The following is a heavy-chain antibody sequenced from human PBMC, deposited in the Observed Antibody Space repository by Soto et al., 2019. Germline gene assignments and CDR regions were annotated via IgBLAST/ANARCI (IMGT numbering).Heavy chain of an antibody. CDR3: ATMGLYCSGGSCYSDN. D-gene: IGHD2-15*01. J-gene: IGHJ4*02. CDR2: IKNKGDGGTA. CDR1: GFLFPNAW. Sequence: EVQLVESGGGLVKPGGSLRLSCAGSGFLFPNAWMSWFHQAPGKGLEWVGHIKNKGDGGTADHATAVKGRFVISRDDSERMVFLQMNSLKVEDTAVYYCATMGLYCSGGSCYSDNWGQGALVTVSS. V-gene: IGHV3-15*01.